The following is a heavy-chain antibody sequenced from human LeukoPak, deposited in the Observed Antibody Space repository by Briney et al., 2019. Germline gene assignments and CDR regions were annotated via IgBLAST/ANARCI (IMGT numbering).Heavy chain of an antibody. Sequence: PSETLSLTCTVSGGSISSGDYYWSWIRQPPGTGLEWIGYIYYSGSTYYNPSLKSRVTISVDTSKNQFSLKLSSVTAADTAVYYCARELGYCSSTSCFYWFDPWGQGTLVTVSS. CDR3: ARELGYCSSTSCFYWFDP. J-gene: IGHJ5*02. V-gene: IGHV4-30-4*01. CDR1: GGSISSGDYY. CDR2: IYYSGST. D-gene: IGHD2-2*01.